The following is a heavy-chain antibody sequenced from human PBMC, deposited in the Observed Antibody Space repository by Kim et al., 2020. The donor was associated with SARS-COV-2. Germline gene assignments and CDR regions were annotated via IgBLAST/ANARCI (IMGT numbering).Heavy chain of an antibody. V-gene: IGHV3-30*18. CDR3: ANLNTSGRSTVTTTFDY. Sequence: GGSLRLSCAASEFTFSSYGMHWVRQAPGKGLEWVAVISYDGSNKYYADSVKGRFTISRDNSKNTLYLQMNSLRAEDTAVYYCANLNTSGRSTVTTTFDY. CDR1: EFTFSSYG. D-gene: IGHD4-17*01. CDR2: ISYDGSNK. J-gene: IGHJ4*01.